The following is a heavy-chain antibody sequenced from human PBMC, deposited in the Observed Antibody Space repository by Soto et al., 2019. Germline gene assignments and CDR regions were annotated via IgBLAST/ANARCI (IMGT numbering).Heavy chain of an antibody. CDR2: IYTSGST. Sequence: QVQLQESGPGLVKPSETLSLTCTVSGGSISSYYWSWIRQPAGKGLEWIGRIYTSGSTNYNPSLKSRVTMAVDTSKNQFSLKLSSVTAAGTAVYYCARDSPYYSNYVLEREYWYFDLWGRGTLVTVSS. J-gene: IGHJ2*01. CDR3: ARDSPYYSNYVLEREYWYFDL. D-gene: IGHD4-4*01. CDR1: GGSISSYY. V-gene: IGHV4-4*07.